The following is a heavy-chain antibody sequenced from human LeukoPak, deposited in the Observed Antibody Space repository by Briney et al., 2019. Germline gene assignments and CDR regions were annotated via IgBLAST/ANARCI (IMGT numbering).Heavy chain of an antibody. D-gene: IGHD3-10*01. CDR1: GFTFSSYS. CDR2: VTSDSDYI. V-gene: IGHV3-21*01. Sequence: GGSLRLSCAASGFTFSSYSMNWVRQAPGKGLEWVSSVTSDSDYISYADSVKGRFTISRDNAKNSLYLQMNSLRAEDTAVYYCARDPSGGDYWGQGTLVTVSS. CDR3: ARDPSGGDY. J-gene: IGHJ4*02.